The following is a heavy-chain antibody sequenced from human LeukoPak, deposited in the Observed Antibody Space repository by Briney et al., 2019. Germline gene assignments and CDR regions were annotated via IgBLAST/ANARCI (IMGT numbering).Heavy chain of an antibody. V-gene: IGHV1-2*02. CDR2: INPNSGGT. D-gene: IGHD3-22*01. CDR3: ARSSGSPAAYYYYYMDV. Sequence: ASVKVSCKASGYTFTGYYMHWVRQAPGQGLEWMGWINPNSGGTNYAQKFQGRVTMTRDTSISTAYMELSRLGSDATAVYYCARSSGSPAAYYYYYMDVWGKGTTVTVSS. J-gene: IGHJ6*03. CDR1: GYTFTGYY.